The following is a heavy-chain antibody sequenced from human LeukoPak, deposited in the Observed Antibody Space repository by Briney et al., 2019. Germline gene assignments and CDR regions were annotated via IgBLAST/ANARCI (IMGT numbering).Heavy chain of an antibody. D-gene: IGHD3-3*01. J-gene: IGHJ5*02. Sequence: ASVKVSCKASGYTFTSYGISWVRQAPGQGLERMGWISAYNGNTNYAQKLQGRVTMTTDTSTSTAYMELRSLRSDDTAVYCCARSGTIFGVVTPNWFDPWGQGTLVTVSS. CDR2: ISAYNGNT. CDR1: GYTFTSYG. CDR3: ARSGTIFGVVTPNWFDP. V-gene: IGHV1-18*01.